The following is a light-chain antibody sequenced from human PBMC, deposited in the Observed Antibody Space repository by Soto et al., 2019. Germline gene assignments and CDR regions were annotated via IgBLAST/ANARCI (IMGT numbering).Light chain of an antibody. CDR1: QSVSSY. Sequence: EIVLTQSPPTLSLSPGERATLSCRASQSVSSYLAWYQQKPGQAPRLLIYDASNRATGIPARFSGSGSGTDFTLTISSLEPEDFAVYYCQQYGSSPPITFGPGTKVDIK. CDR3: QQYGSSPPIT. J-gene: IGKJ3*01. V-gene: IGKV3-11*01. CDR2: DAS.